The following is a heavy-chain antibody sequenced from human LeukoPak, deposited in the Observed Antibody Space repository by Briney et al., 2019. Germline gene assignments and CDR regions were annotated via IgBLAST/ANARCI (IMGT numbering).Heavy chain of an antibody. Sequence: GGSLRLSCAASGFTFSSYSMNWVRQAPGKGLEWVASISSSSSYIYYADSVKGRFTISRDNAKNSLYLQMNSLRAEDTAVYYCARDPHPPVAFDIWGQGTMVTVSS. J-gene: IGHJ3*02. CDR1: GFTFSSYS. CDR3: ARDPHPPVAFDI. CDR2: ISSSSSYI. V-gene: IGHV3-21*01.